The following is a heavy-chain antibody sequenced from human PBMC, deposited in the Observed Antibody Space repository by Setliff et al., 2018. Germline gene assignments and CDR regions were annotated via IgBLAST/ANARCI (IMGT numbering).Heavy chain of an antibody. CDR1: GFSFNKYW. V-gene: IGHV3-74*01. CDR3: ARDQFRNSGGLYS. J-gene: IGHJ5*02. D-gene: IGHD1-7*01. Sequence: PGGSLRLSCTVYGFSFNKYWMYWVRQAPGKGLEWVSRINGDATIAHYSDSVKGRFTVFRDNSKNTLYLQMSSLRADDTAMYYCARDQFRNSGGLYSWGQGTLVTVSS. CDR2: INGDATIA.